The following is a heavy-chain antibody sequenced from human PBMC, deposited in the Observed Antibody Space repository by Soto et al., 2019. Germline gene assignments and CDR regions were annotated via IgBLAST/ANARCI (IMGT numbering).Heavy chain of an antibody. CDR2: IIPIFEIT. D-gene: IGHD4-17*01. V-gene: IGHV1-69*10. Sequence: GASVKVSCKASGYTFSSFAINCVRQAPGQGLEWMGGIIPIFEITDYAQKFQGRVTITADRSTNTGYMELRSLRSEDTAVYFCARAQTTVTASPWFDPWGQGTLVTVSS. CDR1: GYTFSSFA. CDR3: ARAQTTVTASPWFDP. J-gene: IGHJ5*02.